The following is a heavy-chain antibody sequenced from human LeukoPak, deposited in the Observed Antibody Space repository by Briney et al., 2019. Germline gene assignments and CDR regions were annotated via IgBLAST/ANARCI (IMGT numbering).Heavy chain of an antibody. D-gene: IGHD1-26*01. V-gene: IGHV4-34*01. CDR2: INHSGST. Sequence: SETLSLTCAVYGGSFSGYYWSWIRQPPGKGLEWIGEINHSGSTNYNPSLKSRVTISVDTSKNQFSLKLSSVTAADTAVYYCARGGRLIVVGYNWLDPWGQGTLVTVSS. CDR1: GGSFSGYY. J-gene: IGHJ5*02. CDR3: ARGGRLIVVGYNWLDP.